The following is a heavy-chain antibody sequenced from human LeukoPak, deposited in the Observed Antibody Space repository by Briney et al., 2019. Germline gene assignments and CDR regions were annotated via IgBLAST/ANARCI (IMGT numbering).Heavy chain of an antibody. CDR2: ISSSSSAI. Sequence: PGGSLRLSCAASGFTFNRYSMIWVRQAPGKGLEWVSYISSSSSAIYYADSVKGRFTISRDNAKNSLYLQMNSLRAEDTAVYYCASLDHYDSSPSLRRADAFDIWGQGTMVTVSS. CDR3: ASLDHYDSSPSLRRADAFDI. J-gene: IGHJ3*02. D-gene: IGHD3-22*01. CDR1: GFTFNRYS. V-gene: IGHV3-48*01.